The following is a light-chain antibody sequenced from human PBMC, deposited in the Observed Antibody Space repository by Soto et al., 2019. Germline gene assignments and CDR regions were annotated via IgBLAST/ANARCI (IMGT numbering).Light chain of an antibody. Sequence: EIMMTNSPDTLSVSLVERGQVSCLAIQSLRSSLAWYQQKPGQAPRLLIYDASNRATGIPARFSGSGSGTDFTLTIRRLEPEDFAVYYCQQRRNWPPGINCGKGPRREI. J-gene: IGKJ5*01. CDR1: QSLRSS. CDR3: QQRRNWPPGIN. CDR2: DAS. V-gene: IGKV3-11*01.